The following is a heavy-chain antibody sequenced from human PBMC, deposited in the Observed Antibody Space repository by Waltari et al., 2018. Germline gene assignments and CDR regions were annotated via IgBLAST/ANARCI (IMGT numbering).Heavy chain of an antibody. CDR2: ISWNSGSI. J-gene: IGHJ3*02. Sequence: EVQLVESGGGLVQPGRSLRLSCAASGFTFDDYAMHWVRQAPGKGLEWVSGISWNSGSIGYADSVKGRFTISRDNAKNSLYLQMNSLRAEDTALYYCAKDSPGDYGALTHAFDIWGQGTMVTVSS. V-gene: IGHV3-9*01. D-gene: IGHD4-17*01. CDR3: AKDSPGDYGALTHAFDI. CDR1: GFTFDDYA.